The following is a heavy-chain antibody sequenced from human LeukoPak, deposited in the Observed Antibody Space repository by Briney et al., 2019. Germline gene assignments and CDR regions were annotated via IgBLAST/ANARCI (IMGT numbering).Heavy chain of an antibody. CDR3: ASIDSGSYLPIDY. CDR1: GGSISSGSYY. D-gene: IGHD3-10*01. J-gene: IGHJ4*02. CDR2: IYTSGST. Sequence: PSQTLSLTCTVSGGSISSGSYYWSWIRQPAGKGLEWIGRIYTSGSTNYNPSLKSRVTISVDTSKNQFSLKLSSVTAADTAVYYCASIDSGSYLPIDYWGQGTLVTVSS. V-gene: IGHV4-61*02.